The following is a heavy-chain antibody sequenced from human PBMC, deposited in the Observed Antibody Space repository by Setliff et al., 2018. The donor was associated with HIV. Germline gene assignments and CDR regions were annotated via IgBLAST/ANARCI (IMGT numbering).Heavy chain of an antibody. J-gene: IGHJ4*02. CDR3: ARVGSYWSTFDY. CDR1: GDTFSNYA. V-gene: IGHV7-4-1*02. Sequence: RASVKVSCKASGDTFSNYAISWVRQAPGQGLEWMGWINTETGNPMYAQGFTGRFVFSLDTSVSKAYLQINSLKAEDTAMYYCARVGSYWSTFDYWGQGTLVTVSS. D-gene: IGHD1-26*01. CDR2: INTETGNP.